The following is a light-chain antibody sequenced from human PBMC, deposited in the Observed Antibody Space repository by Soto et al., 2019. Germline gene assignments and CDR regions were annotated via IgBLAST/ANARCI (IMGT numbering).Light chain of an antibody. CDR2: EVS. J-gene: IGLJ1*01. V-gene: IGLV2-8*01. CDR1: STDVGGYNY. CDR3: SSYAGNNIHYV. Sequence: QSALTQPPSASGSAGQSVTISCTGTSTDVGGYNYVSWYQQHPGKAPKLMIYEVSKRPSGVPDRFSGSKSGNTASLTVSGLHAEDEADYYCSSYAGNNIHYVFGTGTKVTVL.